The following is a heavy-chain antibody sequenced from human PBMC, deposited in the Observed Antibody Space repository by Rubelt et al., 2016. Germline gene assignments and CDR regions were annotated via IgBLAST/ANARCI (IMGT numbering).Heavy chain of an antibody. CDR2: IGTAGDT. CDR1: GFTFSSYD. Sequence: EVQLVESGGGLVQPGGSLRLSCAASGFTFSSYDMHWVRQATGKGLEWVSAIGTAGDTYYPGSVKGRFTISRGNAKNSLYLQMNSLRAGDTAVYYCARGGRLAAAGTGDAFDIWGQGTMVTVSS. D-gene: IGHD6-13*01. V-gene: IGHV3-13*01. CDR3: ARGGRLAAAGTGDAFDI. J-gene: IGHJ3*02.